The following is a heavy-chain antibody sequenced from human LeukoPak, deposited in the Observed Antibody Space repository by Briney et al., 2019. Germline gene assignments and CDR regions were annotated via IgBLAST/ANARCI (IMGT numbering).Heavy chain of an antibody. CDR2: INHSGST. CDR1: GESFSGYY. D-gene: IGHD3-10*01. J-gene: IGHJ5*02. Sequence: SETLSLTCAVYGESFSGYYWSWIRQAPGKGLEWIGEINHSGSTNYNPSLKSRVTISVDTSKNQFSLKLSSVTAADTAVYYCARPSVEFNWFDPWGQGTLVTVSS. V-gene: IGHV4-34*01. CDR3: ARPSVEFNWFDP.